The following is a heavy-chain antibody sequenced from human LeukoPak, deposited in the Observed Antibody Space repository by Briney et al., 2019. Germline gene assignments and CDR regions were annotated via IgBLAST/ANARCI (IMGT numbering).Heavy chain of an antibody. J-gene: IGHJ5*02. Sequence: PSETLSLTCSVSGGSINTYYWSWIRQPAGKGLEWIGRMYTSGSTNYNPSLKSRVTMSADTSRNHVSLTLNSVTAADTAVYYCARDSGTTGEVKFDPWGQGTLVTVSS. CDR1: GGSINTYY. CDR2: MYTSGST. CDR3: ARDSGTTGEVKFDP. V-gene: IGHV4-4*07. D-gene: IGHD3-10*01.